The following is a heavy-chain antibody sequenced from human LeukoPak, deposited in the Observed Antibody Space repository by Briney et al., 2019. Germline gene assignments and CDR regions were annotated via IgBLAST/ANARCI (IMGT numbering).Heavy chain of an antibody. CDR3: ARSGYYGSGSYDY. J-gene: IGHJ4*02. Sequence: SVKVSCKASGGTFSSYATSWVRQAPGQGLEWMGGIIPIFGTANYAQKFQGRVTITADESTSTAYMELSSLRSEDTAVYYCARSGYYGSGSYDYWGQGTLVTVSS. D-gene: IGHD3-10*01. CDR2: IIPIFGTA. V-gene: IGHV1-69*13. CDR1: GGTFSSYA.